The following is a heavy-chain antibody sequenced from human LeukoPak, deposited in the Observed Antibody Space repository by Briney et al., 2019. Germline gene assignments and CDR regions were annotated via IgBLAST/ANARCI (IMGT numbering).Heavy chain of an antibody. CDR3: TRDYAVAGRVY. CDR2: IRSKAYGGTT. Sequence: GGSLRLSGTGSGFTYGDYAMSWVRQAPGKGLEWVGFIRSKAYGGTTEYAASVKGRFTISRDDSKSIAYLQMNSLKTEDTAVYYCTRDYAVAGRVYWGQGTLVTVSS. CDR1: GFTYGDYA. J-gene: IGHJ4*02. D-gene: IGHD6-19*01. V-gene: IGHV3-49*04.